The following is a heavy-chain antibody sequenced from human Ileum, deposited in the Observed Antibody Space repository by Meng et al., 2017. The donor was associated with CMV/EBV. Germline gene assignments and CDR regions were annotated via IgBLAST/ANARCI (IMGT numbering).Heavy chain of an antibody. CDR3: AREVDVDGAVPQKGGYYYDY. D-gene: IGHD3-3*01. V-gene: IGHV4-4*07. CDR1: GGSMSGYY. J-gene: IGHJ4*02. Sequence: GPRPVQPSPTPPLTCSVAGGSMSGYYWGWIRQPAGKGLEWIGRIYVSVSTDYNPSLKSRATMSVDTSKKQFSLRLTSVTAADTAVYFCAREVDVDGAVPQKGGYYYDYWGQGILVTVSS. CDR2: IYVSVST.